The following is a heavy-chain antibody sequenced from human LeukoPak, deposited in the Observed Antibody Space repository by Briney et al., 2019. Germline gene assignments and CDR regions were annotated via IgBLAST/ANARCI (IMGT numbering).Heavy chain of an antibody. Sequence: PSETLSLTCTVSGGSVNSGSYYWNWVRQAPGKGLEWVSYITSSSSAKYYADSVKGRFTISRDNAENSLYLQMNSLRAEDTAVYYCTRDQEGSDYWGQGTLVTVSS. V-gene: IGHV3-48*01. CDR1: GGSVNSGSYY. CDR2: ITSSSSAK. CDR3: TRDQEGSDY. J-gene: IGHJ4*02.